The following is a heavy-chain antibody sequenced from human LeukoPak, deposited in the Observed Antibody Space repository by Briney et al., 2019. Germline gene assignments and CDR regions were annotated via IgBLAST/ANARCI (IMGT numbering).Heavy chain of an antibody. Sequence: KPGGSLRLSCAASGFTFSSYSMNWVRQAPGKGLEWVSSISSSSSYIYYADSVKGRFTISRDNAKNSLYLQMNSLRAEDTAMYYSARAGQKYDYVRGSYYFDYWGQGTLVTVSS. J-gene: IGHJ4*02. CDR3: ARAGQKYDYVRGSYYFDY. CDR1: GFTFSSYS. V-gene: IGHV3-21*01. CDR2: ISSSSSYI. D-gene: IGHD3-16*01.